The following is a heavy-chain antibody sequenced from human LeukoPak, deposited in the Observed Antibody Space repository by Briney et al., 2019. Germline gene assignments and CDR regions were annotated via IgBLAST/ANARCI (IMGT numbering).Heavy chain of an antibody. CDR3: ARDSEAVSGYYGY. Sequence: GGSLRLSCAASGFTFSSYAMSWVRQAPGKGLEWVSAISGSGGSTYYADSVKGRFTISRDNSKNTLYLQMNSLRAEDTAVYYCARDSEAVSGYYGYWGQGTLVTVSS. CDR1: GFTFSSYA. J-gene: IGHJ4*02. CDR2: ISGSGGST. V-gene: IGHV3-23*01. D-gene: IGHD3-22*01.